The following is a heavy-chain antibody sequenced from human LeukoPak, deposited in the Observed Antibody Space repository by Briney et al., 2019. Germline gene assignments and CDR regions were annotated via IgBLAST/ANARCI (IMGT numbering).Heavy chain of an antibody. CDR3: ARVCRIAVAGGLGY. J-gene: IGHJ4*02. CDR1: GYTFTSYY. CDR2: INHSGGRT. V-gene: IGHV1-46*01. D-gene: IGHD6-19*01. Sequence: ASVKVSCKASGYTFTSYYMHWVRQAPGQGREWMGIINHSGGRTSKTQKFQGRVTMTSDMSTSTVYMELSSLRSEDTAVYYCARVCRIAVAGGLGYWGQGTLVTASS.